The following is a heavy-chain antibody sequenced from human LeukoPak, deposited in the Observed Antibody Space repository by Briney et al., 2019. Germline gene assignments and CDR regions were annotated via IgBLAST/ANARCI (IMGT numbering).Heavy chain of an antibody. J-gene: IGHJ4*02. CDR1: GFTFSSYW. Sequence: GGSLRLSCAASGFTFSSYWMNWARQAPGKGLEWVASINHNGNVNYYVDSVKGRFTISRDNAKNSLFLQMNSLRAEDTAIYNCVSAIRGSPIDYWGQGTLVSVPS. V-gene: IGHV3-7*01. D-gene: IGHD3-10*01. CDR3: VSAIRGSPIDY. CDR2: INHNGNVN.